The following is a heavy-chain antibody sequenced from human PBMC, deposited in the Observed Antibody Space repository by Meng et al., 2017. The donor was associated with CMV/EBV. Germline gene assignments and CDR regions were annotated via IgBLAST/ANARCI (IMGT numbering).Heavy chain of an antibody. CDR2: IYSGGRT. Sequence: GESLKISCAASGFTVSSNYMSWVRQAPGKGLEWVSVIYSGGRTYYADSVKGRFTISRDNSKNTLYLQMNSLRAEDTAVYYCARDLGQLGPGDWFDPWGQGTLVTVSS. D-gene: IGHD6-6*01. CDR3: ARDLGQLGPGDWFDP. J-gene: IGHJ5*02. V-gene: IGHV3-53*01. CDR1: GFTVSSNY.